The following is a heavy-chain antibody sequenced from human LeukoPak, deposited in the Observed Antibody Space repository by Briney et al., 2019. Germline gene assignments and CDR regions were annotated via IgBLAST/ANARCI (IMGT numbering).Heavy chain of an antibody. CDR3: AKGNNGCYDS. CDR2: ISGNGGYT. Sequence: GVSLRLSCAASGFTFSSYAMSWVRQAPGKGLEWVSSISGNGGYTYHADSVKGRFTISRDNSKNTLYMQMNSLRAEDTAVYYCAKGNNGCYDSWGQGTLVTVSS. CDR1: GFTFSSYA. V-gene: IGHV3-23*01. J-gene: IGHJ4*02. D-gene: IGHD2-15*01.